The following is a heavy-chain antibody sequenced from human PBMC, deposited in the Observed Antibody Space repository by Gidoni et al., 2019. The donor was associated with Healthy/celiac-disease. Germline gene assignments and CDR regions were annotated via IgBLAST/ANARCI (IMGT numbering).Heavy chain of an antibody. D-gene: IGHD1-26*01. Sequence: QVQLVQSGAEEKKPGASVKVSCKASGYTFTSYAMHWVRQAPGQRLEWMGWINAGNGNTKYSQKFQGRVTITRDTSASTAYMELSSLRSEDTAVYYCARETVGATEAHFDYWGQGTLVTVSS. CDR2: INAGNGNT. J-gene: IGHJ4*02. CDR1: GYTFTSYA. CDR3: ARETVGATEAHFDY. V-gene: IGHV1-3*05.